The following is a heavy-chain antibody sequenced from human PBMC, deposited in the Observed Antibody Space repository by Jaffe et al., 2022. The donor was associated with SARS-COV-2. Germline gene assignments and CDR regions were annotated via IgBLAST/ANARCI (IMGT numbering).Heavy chain of an antibody. Sequence: EVQLVESGGDLVQPGGSLRLSCAASGFTFSSYWMHWVRQTPGKGPVWVSRIKSDGSRTSYADSVMGRFTISRDNGKNTLYLQMSSLRAEDTAVYYCARGRGNCESDTCYFDLWGQGTQVTVSS. CDR2: IKSDGSRT. J-gene: IGHJ4*02. CDR1: GFTFSSYW. D-gene: IGHD2-15*01. CDR3: ARGRGNCESDTCYFDL. V-gene: IGHV3-74*01.